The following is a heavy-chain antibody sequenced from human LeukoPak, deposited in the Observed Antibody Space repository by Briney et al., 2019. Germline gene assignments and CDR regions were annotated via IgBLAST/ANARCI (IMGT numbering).Heavy chain of an antibody. D-gene: IGHD3-16*02. CDR2: ISSSSSYI. CDR1: GFTFSTYS. V-gene: IGHV3-21*01. J-gene: IGHJ4*02. CDR3: ASNTFGGVIVFY. Sequence: PWGSLSLSCGASGFTFSTYSMNWVRQAPGKGLEWVSSISSSSSYIHCADSVKGRFTISRDNAKNSLYLQVNSLRAEDTAVYYCASNTFGGVIVFYWGQGTLVTVSS.